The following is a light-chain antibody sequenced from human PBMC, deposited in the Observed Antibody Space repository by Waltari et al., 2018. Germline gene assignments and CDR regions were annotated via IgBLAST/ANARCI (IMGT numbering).Light chain of an antibody. J-gene: IGLJ1*01. V-gene: IGLV3-25*03. CDR1: AFPTQF. CDR2: KET. CDR3: LSADSSGPYLYV. Sequence: SYELTQPPSVSVSPGPTARLTCSGDAFPTQFAYWYQQTPGQAPVLVRYKETERPSGIPERFSGSSSGTTVTLTISGVQAEDEADYYCLSADSSGPYLYVFGTGTTVTVL.